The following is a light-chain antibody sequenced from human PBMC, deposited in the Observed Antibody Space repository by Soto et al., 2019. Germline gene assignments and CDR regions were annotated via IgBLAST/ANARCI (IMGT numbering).Light chain of an antibody. CDR2: EVV. CDR3: KSYAGSNTDV. J-gene: IGLJ1*01. Sequence: QSVLTQPPSASGSPGQSVTISCTGTKNDIGVYDFVSWYQHHPGKAPRLIIYEVVQRPSGVPDRFSGSKSGNTASLTVSGLQAADEADYFCKSYAGSNTDVFGSGTNLTVL. CDR1: KNDIGVYDF. V-gene: IGLV2-8*01.